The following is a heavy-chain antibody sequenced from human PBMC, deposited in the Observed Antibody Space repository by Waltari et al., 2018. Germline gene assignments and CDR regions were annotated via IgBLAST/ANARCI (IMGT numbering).Heavy chain of an antibody. CDR3: ARADRGRSGKYASPAWGP. Sequence: QVQLQQWGAGLLKPSGTLSLTCAVYGGGSFSDYAWTWIRQPPGKGLEWIGEINHSGSTNYNPSLKNRLTISLDTSKTQFSLKMRSVTAADTAVYYCARADRGRSGKYASPAWGPWGQGTLVTVSS. V-gene: IGHV4-34*01. CDR1: GGGSFSDYA. J-gene: IGHJ5*02. CDR2: INHSGST. D-gene: IGHD1-26*01.